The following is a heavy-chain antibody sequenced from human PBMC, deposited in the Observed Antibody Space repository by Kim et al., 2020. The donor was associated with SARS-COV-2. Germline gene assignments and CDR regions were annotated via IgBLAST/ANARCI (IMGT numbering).Heavy chain of an antibody. CDR2: IYYSGST. CDR3: ARLPRGYSYGYYIYGMDV. V-gene: IGHV4-59*01. D-gene: IGHD5-18*01. Sequence: SETLSLTCTVSGGSISSYYWSWIRQPPGKGLEWIGYIYYSGSTNYNPSLKSRVTISVDTSKNQFSLKLSSVTAADTAVYYCARLPRGYSYGYYIYGMDVWGQGTTVTVSS. J-gene: IGHJ6*02. CDR1: GGSISSYY.